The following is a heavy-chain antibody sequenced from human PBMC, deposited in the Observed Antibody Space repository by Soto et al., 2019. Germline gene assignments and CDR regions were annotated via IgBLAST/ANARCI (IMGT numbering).Heavy chain of an antibody. Sequence: EVQLAESGGGLAQPGGSLRLSCAASVFTISGYAMDWVRQAPGKGLEYVSGISSNGVGTYYANAVQGRFTISRDNSKNTGYRQMGSLSTDDMAVYYCARRARPDFYYMDVWGKGTTVTVSS. D-gene: IGHD6-6*01. CDR3: ARRARPDFYYMDV. CDR1: VFTISGYA. CDR2: ISSNGVGT. J-gene: IGHJ6*03. V-gene: IGHV3-64*01.